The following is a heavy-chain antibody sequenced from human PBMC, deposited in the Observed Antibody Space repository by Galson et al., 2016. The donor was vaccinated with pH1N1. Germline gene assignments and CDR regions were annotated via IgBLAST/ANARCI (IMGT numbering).Heavy chain of an antibody. CDR3: AREPYGTGGFGY. D-gene: IGHD3/OR15-3a*01. Sequence: SVKVSCKASGYTFTSDYIHWVRQAPGQGLEWVAWINPNNGGTKYAQKFQGRVTLTRDTTISTAYLEVDRLTSDDTALFYCAREPYGTGGFGYWGQGTLVTVSS. CDR1: GYTFTSDY. CDR2: INPNNGGT. J-gene: IGHJ4*02. V-gene: IGHV1-2*02.